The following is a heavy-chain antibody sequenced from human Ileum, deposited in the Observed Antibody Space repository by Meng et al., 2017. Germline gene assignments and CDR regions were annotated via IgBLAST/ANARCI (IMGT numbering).Heavy chain of an antibody. CDR1: GGSINSGAYY. CDR2: IYYSGTT. D-gene: IGHD3-3*01. Sequence: QVQLQESGPGLVKPSQTLSLTCTVSGGSINSGAYYWTWIRQHPGKGLEWIGSIYYSGTTYYNPSLKSRVTISVGPSKNQFSLNLSSVTASETAVYYCARQSRQDHDFWSGFLNWFDPWGQGTLVTVSS. V-gene: IGHV4-39*01. CDR3: ARQSRQDHDFWSGFLNWFDP. J-gene: IGHJ5*02.